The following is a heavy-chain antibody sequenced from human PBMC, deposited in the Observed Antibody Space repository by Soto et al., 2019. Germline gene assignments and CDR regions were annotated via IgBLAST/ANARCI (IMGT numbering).Heavy chain of an antibody. D-gene: IGHD6-6*01. V-gene: IGHV1-24*01. J-gene: IGHJ6*02. CDR1: GYTLTELS. CDR2: FDPEDGET. CDR3: ATVGSSSSGSYYYGMDV. Sequence: ASVKVSCKVSGYTLTELSMHWVRQAPGKGLEWMGGFDPEDGETIYAQKFQGRVTMTEDTSTDTAYMELSSLRSEDTAVYYCATVGSSSSGSYYYGMDVWGQGTTVTVS.